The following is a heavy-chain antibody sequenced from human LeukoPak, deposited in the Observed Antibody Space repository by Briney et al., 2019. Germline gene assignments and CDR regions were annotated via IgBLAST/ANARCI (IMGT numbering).Heavy chain of an antibody. J-gene: IGHJ4*02. CDR1: GGSISSYY. V-gene: IGHV4-59*01. CDR3: AAGRYYDSSAPGY. CDR2: IYYSGST. Sequence: PSETLSLTCTVSGGSISSYYWSWIRQPPGKGLEWIGYIYYSGSTNYNPSLKSRVTISVDTSKNQFSLKLSSVTAADTAVYYCAAGRYYDSSAPGYWGQGTLVTVSS. D-gene: IGHD3-22*01.